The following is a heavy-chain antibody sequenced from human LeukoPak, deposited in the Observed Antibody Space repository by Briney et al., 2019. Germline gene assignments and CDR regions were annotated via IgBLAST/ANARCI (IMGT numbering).Heavy chain of an antibody. D-gene: IGHD1-26*01. J-gene: IGHJ3*02. CDR2: IRYDGSNK. V-gene: IGHV3-30*02. CDR3: GATTLSLIRAFDI. Sequence: GGSLRLSCAAPGFTFSSYGMHWVRQAPGKGLEWVAFIRYDGSNKYYADSVKGRSTISRDNSKNTLDLQMNSLRAEDTAVYYCGATTLSLIRAFDIWGQGTMVTVSS. CDR1: GFTFSSYG.